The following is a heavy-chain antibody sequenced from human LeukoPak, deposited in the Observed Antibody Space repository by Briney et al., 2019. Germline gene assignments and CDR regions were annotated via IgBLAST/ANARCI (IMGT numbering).Heavy chain of an antibody. Sequence: GGSLRLSCAASGFTFSSYSMNWVRQAPGKGLGWVSSISSSSSYIYYADSVKGRFTISRDNAKNSLYLQMNSLRAEDTAVYYCARSLVGATYFDYWGQGTLVTVSS. CDR2: ISSSSSYI. D-gene: IGHD1-26*01. J-gene: IGHJ4*02. V-gene: IGHV3-21*01. CDR3: ARSLVGATYFDY. CDR1: GFTFSSYS.